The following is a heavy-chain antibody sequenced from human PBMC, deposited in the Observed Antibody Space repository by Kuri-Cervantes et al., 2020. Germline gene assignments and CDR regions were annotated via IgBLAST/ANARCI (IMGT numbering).Heavy chain of an antibody. Sequence: SETLSLTCAVYGGSFSGYYWSWIRQPPGEGLEWIGYIYHSGSTYYNPSLKSRVTISVDRSKNQFSLKLSSVTAADTAVYYCARGAYGGVFDYWGQGTLVTVSS. CDR2: IYHSGST. J-gene: IGHJ4*02. CDR1: GGSFSGYY. D-gene: IGHD3-16*01. CDR3: ARGAYGGVFDY. V-gene: IGHV4-34*01.